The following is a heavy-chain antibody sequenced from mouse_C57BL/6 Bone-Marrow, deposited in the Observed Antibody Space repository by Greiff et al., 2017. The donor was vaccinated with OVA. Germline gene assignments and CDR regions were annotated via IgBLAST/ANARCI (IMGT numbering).Heavy chain of an antibody. CDR2: IHPNSGST. V-gene: IGHV1-64*01. D-gene: IGHD1-1*01. CDR3: AYYYGSSDYYAMDY. CDR1: GYTFTSYW. J-gene: IGHJ4*01. Sequence: QVHVKQPGAELVKPGASVKLSCKASGYTFTSYWMHWVKQRPGQGLEWIGMIHPNSGSTNYNEKFKSKATLTVDKSSSTAYMQLSSLTSEDSAVYYCAYYYGSSDYYAMDYWGQGTSVTVSS.